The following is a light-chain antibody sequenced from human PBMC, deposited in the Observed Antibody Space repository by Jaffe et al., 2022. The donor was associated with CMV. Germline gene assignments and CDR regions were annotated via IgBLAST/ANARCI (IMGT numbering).Light chain of an antibody. CDR2: EVS. J-gene: IGLJ2*01. CDR3: SSYGGGDNFVV. V-gene: IGLV2-8*01. CDR1: SSDVGGYNY. Sequence: QSALTQAPSASGSPGQSVTISCTGTSSDVGGYNYVSWYQQHPGKAPKLMIYEVSKRPSGVPDRFSGSKSGNTASLTVSGLQAEDEADYFCSSYGGGDNFVVFGGGTKLTVL.